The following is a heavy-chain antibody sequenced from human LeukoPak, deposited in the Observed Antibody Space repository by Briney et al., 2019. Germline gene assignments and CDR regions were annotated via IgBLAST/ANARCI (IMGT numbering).Heavy chain of an antibody. V-gene: IGHV4-59*08. CDR1: GGSISSYY. CDR3: ARRKCSGGTCYSDY. D-gene: IGHD2-15*01. J-gene: IGHJ4*02. Sequence: SETLSLTCTVSGGSISSYYWNWIRQPPGKGLEWIGYIYYSGSTNYNPSLGSRVTISVDTSKNQFSLKLSSVTAADTAIYYCARRKCSGGTCYSDYWGQGTLVTVSS. CDR2: IYYSGST.